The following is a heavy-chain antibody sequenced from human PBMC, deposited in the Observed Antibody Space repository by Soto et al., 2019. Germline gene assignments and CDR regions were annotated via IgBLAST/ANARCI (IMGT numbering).Heavy chain of an antibody. CDR2: ISYDGSNK. J-gene: IGHJ5*02. CDR1: GFTFSSYG. Sequence: PGGSLRLSCAASGFTFSSYGMHWVRQAPGKGLEWVAVISYDGSNKYYADSVKGRFTISRDNSKNTLYLQMNSLRAEDTAVYYCAKDGRFNHNWFDPWGQGTLVTVSS. D-gene: IGHD3-3*01. V-gene: IGHV3-30*18. CDR3: AKDGRFNHNWFDP.